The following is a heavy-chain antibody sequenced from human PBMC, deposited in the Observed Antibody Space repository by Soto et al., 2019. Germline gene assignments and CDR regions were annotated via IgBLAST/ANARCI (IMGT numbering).Heavy chain of an antibody. CDR2: INAGNGNT. J-gene: IGHJ6*02. D-gene: IGHD3-10*01. CDR1: GYTFTNYA. V-gene: IGHV1-3*01. CDR3: ARGPLLWGDV. Sequence: QVQLVQSGAEVKKPGASVKVSCKASGYTFTNYAMHWVRQAPGQRLEWMGWINAGNGNTKYSQRFQGRVTITRDTSASTAYMELSSLRYEDTAVYYCARGPLLWGDVWGQGTTVTVSS.